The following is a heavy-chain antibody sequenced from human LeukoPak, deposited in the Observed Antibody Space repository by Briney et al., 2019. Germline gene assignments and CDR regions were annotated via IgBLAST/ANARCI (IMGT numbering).Heavy chain of an antibody. J-gene: IGHJ4*02. V-gene: IGHV1-18*01. CDR3: ARDGWYSSSSGFDY. CDR1: GYTFTCYG. CDR2: ISAYNGNT. D-gene: IGHD6-6*01. Sequence: GASVKVSCKASGYTFTCYGISWVRQAPGQGLEWMGWISAYNGNTNYAQKLQGRVTMTTDTSTSTAYMELRSLRSDDTAVYYCARDGWYSSSSGFDYWGQGTLVTVSS.